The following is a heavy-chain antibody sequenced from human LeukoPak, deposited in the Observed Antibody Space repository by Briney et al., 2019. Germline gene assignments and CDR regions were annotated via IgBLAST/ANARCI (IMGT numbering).Heavy chain of an antibody. CDR3: ATYDYVWGSYRYPIDY. D-gene: IGHD3-16*02. CDR1: GFTFSSYE. J-gene: IGHJ4*02. Sequence: HLGGSLRLSCAASGFTFSSYEMNWVRQAPGKGLEWVSYISSSGSTIYYADSVKGRFTISRDNAKNSLYLQMNSLRAEDTAVYYCATYDYVWGSYRYPIDYWGQGTLVTVSS. CDR2: ISSSGSTI. V-gene: IGHV3-48*03.